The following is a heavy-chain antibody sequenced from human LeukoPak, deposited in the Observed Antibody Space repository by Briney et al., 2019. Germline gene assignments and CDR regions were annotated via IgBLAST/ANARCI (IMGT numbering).Heavy chain of an antibody. Sequence: GGSLRLSCAASGFTFSSYGMHWVRQAPGKGLEWVSAISGSGGSTYYADSVKGRFTISRDDSKNTLYLQMNSLRAEDTAVYYCAKGLVPWFGELWSFDYWGQGTLVTVSS. CDR1: GFTFSSYG. J-gene: IGHJ4*02. CDR3: AKGLVPWFGELWSFDY. D-gene: IGHD3-10*01. V-gene: IGHV3-23*01. CDR2: ISGSGGST.